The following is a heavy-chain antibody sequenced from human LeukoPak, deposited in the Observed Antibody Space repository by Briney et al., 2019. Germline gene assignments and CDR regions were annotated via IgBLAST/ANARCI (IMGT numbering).Heavy chain of an antibody. Sequence: GRFTISRDNAKNSLYLQMNSLRAEDTAVYYCASLDGYWGQGTLVTVSS. CDR3: ASLDGY. V-gene: IGHV3-11*06. J-gene: IGHJ4*02. D-gene: IGHD5-24*01.